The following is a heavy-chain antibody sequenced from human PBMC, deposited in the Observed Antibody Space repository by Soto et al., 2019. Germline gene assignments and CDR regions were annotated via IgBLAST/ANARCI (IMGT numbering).Heavy chain of an antibody. CDR3: AKDLYDIVVVVAATPYAFDI. Sequence: AGGSLRLSCEASGFSFSTYSMNWVRQAPGKGLEWVSAISSSGGSTYYADSVKGRFTISRDNSKNTLYLQMNSLRAEDTAVYYCAKDLYDIVVVVAATPYAFDIRGQGTMVTVSS. D-gene: IGHD2-15*01. CDR2: ISSSGGST. J-gene: IGHJ3*02. CDR1: GFSFSTYS. V-gene: IGHV3-23*01.